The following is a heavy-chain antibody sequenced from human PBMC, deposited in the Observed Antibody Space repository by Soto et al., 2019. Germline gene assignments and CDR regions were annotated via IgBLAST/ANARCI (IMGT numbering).Heavy chain of an antibody. J-gene: IGHJ4*02. Sequence: PSETLSLTCTVSGGSISSSSYYWGWIRQPPGKGLEWIGSIYYSGSTYYNPFLKSRVTISVDTSKNQFSLKLSSVTAADTAVYYCASPSDSSGYYYDYWGQGTLVTVSS. V-gene: IGHV4-39*01. CDR3: ASPSDSSGYYYDY. CDR2: IYYSGST. CDR1: GGSISSSSYY. D-gene: IGHD3-22*01.